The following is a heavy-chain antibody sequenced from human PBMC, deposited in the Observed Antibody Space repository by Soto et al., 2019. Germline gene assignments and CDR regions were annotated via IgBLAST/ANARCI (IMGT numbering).Heavy chain of an antibody. J-gene: IGHJ4*02. CDR3: ARPFRHSGGAYYFDY. CDR1: GGSISSSSYY. V-gene: IGHV4-39*01. Sequence: SETLSLTCTVSGGSISSSSYYWGWIRQPPGKGLEWIGSIYYSGSTYYNPSLKSRVTISVDTSKNQFSLKLSSVTAADTAVYYCARPFRHSGGAYYFDYWGQGTLVTVSS. D-gene: IGHD1-26*01. CDR2: IYYSGST.